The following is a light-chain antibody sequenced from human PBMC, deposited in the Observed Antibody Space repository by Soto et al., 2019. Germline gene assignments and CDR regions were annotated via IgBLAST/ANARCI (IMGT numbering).Light chain of an antibody. J-gene: IGLJ3*02. CDR3: AAWDDSLHGLCV. CDR2: SNN. V-gene: IGLV1-44*01. CDR1: SSNIGSNT. Sequence: QSVLTQPPSASGTPGQRVTISCSGSSSNIGSNTVNWYQQLPRTAPKLLIYSNNQRPSGVPDRLSGSKSGTSSSLAISGLQSDDEADYYCAAWDDSLHGLCVFGGGTKLTVL.